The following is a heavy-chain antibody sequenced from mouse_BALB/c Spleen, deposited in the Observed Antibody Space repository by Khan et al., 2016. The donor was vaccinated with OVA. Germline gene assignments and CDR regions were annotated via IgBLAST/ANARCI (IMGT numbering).Heavy chain of an antibody. Sequence: QIQLVQSGPELKKPGETVRISCKASGYTFTTAGIQWVQKMPGKGLKWIGWINTHSGVPKYAEDFKGRIAFSLEIYVRTAYSQITNLKNEDTPTYVCARVVSAYYRNDGDAMEYWGQGTSVTVSA. CDR1: GYTFTTAG. V-gene: IGHV9-4*02. D-gene: IGHD2-14*01. CDR3: ARVVSAYYRNDGDAMEY. CDR2: INTHSGVP. J-gene: IGHJ4*01.